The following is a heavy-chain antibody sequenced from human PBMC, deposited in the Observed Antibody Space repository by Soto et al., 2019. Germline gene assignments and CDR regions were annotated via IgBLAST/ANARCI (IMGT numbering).Heavy chain of an antibody. CDR3: AARVLTFD. CDR2: IVVGSGNT. Sequence: SGKVWSKASGRNFRNSAVQWVRQGRGNRLEWIGWIVVGSGNTNYAQDFQGRVTITRDMTTNTVYMNLSSLRSEDSGEFFCAARVLTFD. D-gene: IGHD1-1*01. J-gene: IGHJ3*02. CDR1: GRNFRNSA. V-gene: IGHV1-58*01.